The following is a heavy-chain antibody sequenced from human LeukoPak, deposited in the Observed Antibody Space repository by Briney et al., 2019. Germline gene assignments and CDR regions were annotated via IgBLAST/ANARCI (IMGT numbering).Heavy chain of an antibody. CDR1: GGSISSSSYY. Sequence: SETLSLTCTVSGGSISSSSYYWGWIRQPPGKGLEWIGSIYYSGSTYYNPSLKSRVTISVDTSKNQFSLKLSSVTAADTAVYYCATRSSTLTAARCFDDWGQGTVVPVSS. J-gene: IGHJ4*03. D-gene: IGHD6-6*01. V-gene: IGHV4-39*01. CDR2: IYYSGST. CDR3: ATRSSTLTAARCFDD.